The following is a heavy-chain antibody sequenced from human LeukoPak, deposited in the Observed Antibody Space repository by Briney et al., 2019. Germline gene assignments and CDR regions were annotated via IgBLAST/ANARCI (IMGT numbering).Heavy chain of an antibody. V-gene: IGHV1-2*02. J-gene: IGHJ6*02. CDR1: GYTFTGYY. Sequence: ASVKVSCKASGYTFTGYYMHGVRQGPGQGLAWVGCINPNSGGTNYAQKFQGRVTMTRDTSISTAYMELSRLRSDDTAVYYCARWVLYSSSWFYYGMDVWGQGTTVTVSS. CDR2: INPNSGGT. D-gene: IGHD6-13*01. CDR3: ARWVLYSSSWFYYGMDV.